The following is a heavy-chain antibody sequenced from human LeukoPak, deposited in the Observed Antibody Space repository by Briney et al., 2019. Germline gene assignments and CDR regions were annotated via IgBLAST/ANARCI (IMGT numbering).Heavy chain of an antibody. CDR3: ARWTERNYDTLTGSIRIGYYFDY. CDR2: INPNSGGT. V-gene: IGHV1-2*02. Sequence: ASVKVSCKASGYTFTGYYMHWVRQAPGQGLEWMGWINPNSGGTNYAQKFQGRVTMTRDTSISTAYMELSRLRSEDTAVYYCARWTERNYDTLTGSIRIGYYFDYWGQGTLVTVSS. D-gene: IGHD3-9*01. J-gene: IGHJ4*02. CDR1: GYTFTGYY.